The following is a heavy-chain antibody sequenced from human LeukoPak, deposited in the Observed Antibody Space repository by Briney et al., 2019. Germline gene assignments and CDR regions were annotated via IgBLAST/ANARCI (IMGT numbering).Heavy chain of an antibody. CDR3: ARHRDHSWYLD. D-gene: IGHD6-13*01. CDR1: GYSFTTYW. J-gene: IGHJ4*02. V-gene: IGHV5-51*01. Sequence: GESLTISCKGSGYSFTTYWIGWVRQMPGKGLEWMGIIYPGDSDTRYSPSFQGQVTISADKSISTAYLQWSSLKASDTAMYYCARHRDHSWYLDWGQGTLVTVSS. CDR2: IYPGDSDT.